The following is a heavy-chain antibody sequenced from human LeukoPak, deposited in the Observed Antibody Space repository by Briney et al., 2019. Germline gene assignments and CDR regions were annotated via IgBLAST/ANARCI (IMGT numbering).Heavy chain of an antibody. J-gene: IGHJ4*02. V-gene: IGHV3-53*01. CDR2: ISSDGIT. CDR3: AKFVGEVSLYMAIDY. CDR1: GFTVTSDF. D-gene: IGHD2-2*02. Sequence: GGSLRLSCAASGFTVTSDFMGWVRQASEKGPEWVSIISSDGITYYADSVKGRFTISRDNSKNTLYLQMNSLRAEDTAVYYCAKFVGEVSLYMAIDYWGQGTLVTVSS.